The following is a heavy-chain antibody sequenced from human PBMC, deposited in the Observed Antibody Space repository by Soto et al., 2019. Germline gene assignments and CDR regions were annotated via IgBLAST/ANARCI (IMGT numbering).Heavy chain of an antibody. V-gene: IGHV3-30*18. CDR3: AKDGYCSGGSCYSGFDP. J-gene: IGHJ5*02. D-gene: IGHD2-15*01. CDR2: ISYDGSIK. CDR1: GFTFSSYG. Sequence: GGSLRLSCAASGFTFSSYGMHWVRQAPGKGLEWVAVISYDGSIKYYADSVKGRFTISRDNSKNTLYLQMNSLRAEDTAVYYCAKDGYCSGGSCYSGFDPWGQGTLVTVSS.